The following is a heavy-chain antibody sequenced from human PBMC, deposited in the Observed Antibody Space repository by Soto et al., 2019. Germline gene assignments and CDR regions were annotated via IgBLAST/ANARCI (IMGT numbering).Heavy chain of an antibody. CDR2: IYHSGYT. D-gene: IGHD1-26*01. Sequence: ASETLSLTCTVSGGSISSGGYYWTWIRQHPGKGLEWIAYIYHSGYTFYNPSLKSRVTMSVDTSKNQFSRKLRSVTAADTAVYYCAKWEGLGSDYYYYAMDVWGQGTTVTVSS. V-gene: IGHV4-31*03. CDR3: AKWEGLGSDYYYYAMDV. CDR1: GGSISSGGYY. J-gene: IGHJ6*02.